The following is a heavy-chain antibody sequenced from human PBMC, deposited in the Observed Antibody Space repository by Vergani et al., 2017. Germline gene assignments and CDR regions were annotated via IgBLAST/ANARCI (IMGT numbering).Heavy chain of an antibody. CDR3: ARTEIFILRYFHMAL. D-gene: IGHD3-9*01. CDR1: GGSITSSRYY. V-gene: IGHV4-39*01. Sequence: QLHLQESGPGLVKPSETLSLTCTVSGGSITSSRYYWGWIRQPPGKGLEWIGNIYHSGGAYYNPSLKGRVTISVDTSKNQFSLEVTSVTAADTAIYFCARTEIFILRYFHMALWGQGTLVTVSS. J-gene: IGHJ4*02. CDR2: IYHSGGA.